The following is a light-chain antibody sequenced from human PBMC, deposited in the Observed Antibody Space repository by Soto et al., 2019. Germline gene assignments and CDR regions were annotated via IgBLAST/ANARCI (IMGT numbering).Light chain of an antibody. CDR1: NIDSRT. CDR2: DNS. Sequence: SYELTQPPSVSVAPGQTATISCGENNIDSRTVHWYQQKPGQAPLLVVYDNSFRPSGIPNRFSGSNSGNTATLTISRVEAGVEVDYYCKVWDNVDDHIYVFGTGTRVTVL. CDR3: KVWDNVDDHIYV. V-gene: IGLV3-21*02. J-gene: IGLJ1*01.